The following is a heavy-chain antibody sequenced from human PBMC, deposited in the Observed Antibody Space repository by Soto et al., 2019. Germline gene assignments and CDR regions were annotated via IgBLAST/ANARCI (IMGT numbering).Heavy chain of an antibody. D-gene: IGHD3-22*01. Sequence: ASVKVSCKASGYTFTGYYMHWVRQAPGQGLEWMGWINPNSGGANYAQKFQGRVTMTRDTSISTAYMELSRLRSDDTAVYYCVRFQGGIYDSSGDDAFDIWGQGTMVTVSS. CDR2: INPNSGGA. V-gene: IGHV1-2*02. CDR1: GYTFTGYY. CDR3: VRFQGGIYDSSGDDAFDI. J-gene: IGHJ3*02.